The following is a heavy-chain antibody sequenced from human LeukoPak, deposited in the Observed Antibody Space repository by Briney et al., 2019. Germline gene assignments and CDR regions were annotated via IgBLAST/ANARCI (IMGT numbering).Heavy chain of an antibody. CDR2: ITSAGGGA. J-gene: IGHJ4*02. CDR3: AREYSSSSGRSFDY. V-gene: IGHV3-23*01. CDR1: GFTFSNSA. D-gene: IGHD6-6*01. Sequence: GGSLRLSCAASGFTFSNSAMSWVRQAPGKGLEWVSSITSAGGGAYYPDSVKGRFTISRDNSKNTLYLQMNSLKPEDTAVYYCAREYSSSSGRSFDYWGQGTLVTVSS.